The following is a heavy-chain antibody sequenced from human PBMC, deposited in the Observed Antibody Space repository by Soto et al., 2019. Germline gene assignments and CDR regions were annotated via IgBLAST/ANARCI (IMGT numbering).Heavy chain of an antibody. Sequence: TLSITCAFSGWSLSGYYRSWIRQPPGKGLEWIGYIYYSGSTYYNPSLKSRVTISVDTSKNQFSLKLSSVTAADTAVYYCAREDDMDYYYGMDVWGQGTTVTVSS. CDR1: GWSLSGYY. J-gene: IGHJ6*02. D-gene: IGHD1-1*01. CDR3: AREDDMDYYYGMDV. CDR2: IYYSGST. V-gene: IGHV4-31*11.